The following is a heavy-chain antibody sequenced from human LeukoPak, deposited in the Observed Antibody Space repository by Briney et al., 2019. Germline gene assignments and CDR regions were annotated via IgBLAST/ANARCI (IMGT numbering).Heavy chain of an antibody. CDR3: ATPNDSGDQAPFDY. D-gene: IGHD4-17*01. J-gene: IGHJ4*02. CDR1: GNTLTELS. V-gene: IGHV1-24*01. Sequence: ASGKVSSKVSGNTLTELSMHWVRPAPGKGREWMGGFDSEDGETIYAQKFQGRVTMTEDTSTDTAYMELSSLRSDDTAVYYCATPNDSGDQAPFDYWGQGTLVTVSS. CDR2: FDSEDGET.